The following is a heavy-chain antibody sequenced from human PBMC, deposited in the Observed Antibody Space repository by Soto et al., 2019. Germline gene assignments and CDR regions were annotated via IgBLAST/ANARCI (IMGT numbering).Heavy chain of an antibody. CDR2: ISGSGGST. Sequence: GGSLRLSCAASGFTFSSYAMSWVRQAPGKGLEWVSAISGSGGSTYYADSVKGRFTISRDNSKNTLYLQMNSLRAEDTAVYYCAKVYGSGSYYSLRDYYYMDVWGKGTTVTVSS. CDR3: AKVYGSGSYYSLRDYYYMDV. CDR1: GFTFSSYA. V-gene: IGHV3-23*01. J-gene: IGHJ6*03. D-gene: IGHD3-10*01.